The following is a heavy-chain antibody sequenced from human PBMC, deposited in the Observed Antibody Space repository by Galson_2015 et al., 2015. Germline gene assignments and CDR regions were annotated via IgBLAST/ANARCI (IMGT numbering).Heavy chain of an antibody. CDR1: GGSISTSS. D-gene: IGHD2-2*01. J-gene: IGHJ4*02. Sequence: SETLSLTCTVSGGSISTSSWSWVRQPPGKGLDFIGYIYYTGSTNYNPSLKSRVIISVDTSKNQFSLNLSSVTAAGTAVYYCARRKPARLAPFDSWGQGTLVTVSS. CDR2: IYYTGST. CDR3: ARRKPARLAPFDS. V-gene: IGHV4-59*08.